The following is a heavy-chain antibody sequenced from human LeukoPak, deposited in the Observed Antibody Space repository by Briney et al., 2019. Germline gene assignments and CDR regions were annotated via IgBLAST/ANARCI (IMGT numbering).Heavy chain of an antibody. J-gene: IGHJ4*02. V-gene: IGHV3-30*02. Sequence: GGSLRLSCAASGFTFSSYGIHWVRQAPGKGLEWVAFIRYDGSNKYYADSVKGRFTISRDNSKNTLYLQMNSLRAEDTAVYYCARGLVTIFDDWGQGTLVTVSS. D-gene: IGHD3-9*01. CDR2: IRYDGSNK. CDR3: ARGLVTIFDD. CDR1: GFTFSSYG.